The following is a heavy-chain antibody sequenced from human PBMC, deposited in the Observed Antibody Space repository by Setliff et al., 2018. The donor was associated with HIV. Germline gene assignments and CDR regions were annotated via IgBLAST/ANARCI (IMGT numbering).Heavy chain of an antibody. CDR3: ARLRPHYNFWSWNDYYLTQEWLDS. CDR2: INHSGTA. V-gene: IGHV4-30-4*08. CDR1: GGSISSADYH. J-gene: IGHJ5*01. D-gene: IGHD3-3*01. Sequence: TLSLTCTVSGGSISSADYHWSWIRQPPGEGLEYIGQINHSGTAYYTPSLKSRLTMSIDTSKNQFSLNLTSVTAADTAVYYCARLRPHYNFWSWNDYYLTQEWLDSWGQGALVTVSS.